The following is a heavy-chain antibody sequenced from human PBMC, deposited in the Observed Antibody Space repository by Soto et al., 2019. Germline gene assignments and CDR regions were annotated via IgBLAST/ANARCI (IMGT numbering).Heavy chain of an antibody. CDR2: RYYSEST. D-gene: IGHD2-15*01. Sequence: KPSETLSLTCTVSGGSITTGGYYWSWIRQLPGKGLEWIGHRYYSESTYYNPSLKSRVSISLDTSKNRFSLKLSFVAAADTAMYYCARTKCSGGSCYSWSLDHWGQGTPVTVSS. CDR1: GGSITTGGYY. V-gene: IGHV4-31*03. CDR3: ARTKCSGGSCYSWSLDH. J-gene: IGHJ4*02.